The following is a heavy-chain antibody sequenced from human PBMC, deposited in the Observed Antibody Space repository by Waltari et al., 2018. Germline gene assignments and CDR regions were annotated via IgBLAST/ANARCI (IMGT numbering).Heavy chain of an antibody. V-gene: IGHV1-2*02. CDR1: GYTFTGYY. D-gene: IGHD6-19*01. CDR3: AREPPGSSGWPLYFQH. CDR2: INPNSGGT. Sequence: QVQLVQSGAEVKKPGASVKVSCKASGYTFTGYYMHWVRQAPGQGLEWMGWINPNSGGTNYAQKFQARVTMTRDTSISTAYMELSRLRSDDTAVYYCAREPPGSSGWPLYFQHWGQGTLVTVSS. J-gene: IGHJ1*01.